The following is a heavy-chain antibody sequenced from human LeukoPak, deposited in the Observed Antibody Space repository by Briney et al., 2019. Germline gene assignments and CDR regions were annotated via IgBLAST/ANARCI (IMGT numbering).Heavy chain of an antibody. CDR2: ISFDGRDK. CDR3: ARAYGGLIDY. Sequence: GGSPRLSCEASGFTLNSYIMHWVRQAPGKGLEWVALISFDGRDKQYADSVKGRFTISKDNSKNTLYLQMNSLSGDDTSMYFCARAYGGLIDYWGQGTLVTVSS. V-gene: IGHV3-30*04. D-gene: IGHD3-16*01. J-gene: IGHJ4*02. CDR1: GFTLNSYI.